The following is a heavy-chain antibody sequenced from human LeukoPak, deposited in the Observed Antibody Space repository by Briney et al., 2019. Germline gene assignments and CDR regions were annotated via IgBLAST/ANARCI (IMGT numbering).Heavy chain of an antibody. J-gene: IGHJ4*02. D-gene: IGHD4-4*01. CDR2: ISSSSTTI. CDR1: GFTFRSYS. CDR3: ARDHIAGATVTVDY. V-gene: IGHV3-48*02. Sequence: GGSLRLSCAASGFTFRSYSMNWVRQAPGKGLEWVSNISSSSTTIYYADSVKGRFTISRDNAKNSLYLQMNSLRDEDTAVYYCARDHIAGATVTVDYWGQGTLVTVSS.